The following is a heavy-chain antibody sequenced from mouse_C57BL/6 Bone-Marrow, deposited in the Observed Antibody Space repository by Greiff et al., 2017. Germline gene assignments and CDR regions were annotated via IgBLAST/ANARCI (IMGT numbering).Heavy chain of an antibody. CDR2: IFPGSGST. CDR3: ARPVARGYFDY. CDR1: GYTFTDYY. Sequence: VHLVESGPELVKPGASVKISCKASGYTFTDYYINWVKQRPGQGLEWIGWIFPGSGSTYYNEKFKGKATLTVDKSSSTAYMLLSSLTSEDSAVYFCARPVARGYFDYWGQGTALTVSS. J-gene: IGHJ2*01. V-gene: IGHV1-75*01. D-gene: IGHD1-1*02.